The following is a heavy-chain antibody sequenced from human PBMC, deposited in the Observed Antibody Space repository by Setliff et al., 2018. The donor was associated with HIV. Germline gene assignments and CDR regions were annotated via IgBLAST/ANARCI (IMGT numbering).Heavy chain of an antibody. Sequence: SETLSLTCAVYGGSFSDYYWSWIRQPPGKGLEWIGEINHSGSTNYNPSLKSRVTISADTPKNQFSLKLSSVTAADTAVYYCAREGTYSGTYWVRRVASFDIWGQGTMVTVSS. D-gene: IGHD1-26*01. CDR2: INHSGST. CDR3: AREGTYSGTYWVRRVASFDI. J-gene: IGHJ3*02. CDR1: GGSFSDYY. V-gene: IGHV4-34*01.